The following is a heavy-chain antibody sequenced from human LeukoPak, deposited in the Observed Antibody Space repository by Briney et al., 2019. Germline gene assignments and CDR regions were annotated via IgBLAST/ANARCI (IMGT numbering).Heavy chain of an antibody. CDR2: INHSGST. CDR1: GGSISSYY. V-gene: IGHV4-34*01. CDR3: ARGRVVVPAAIREGYYFDY. Sequence: SETLSLTCTVSGGSISSYYWSWIRQPPGKGLEWIGEINHSGSTNYNPSLKSRVIISVDTSKNQFSLKLSSVTAADTAVYYCARGRVVVPAAIREGYYFDYWGQGTLVTVSS. D-gene: IGHD2-2*02. J-gene: IGHJ4*02.